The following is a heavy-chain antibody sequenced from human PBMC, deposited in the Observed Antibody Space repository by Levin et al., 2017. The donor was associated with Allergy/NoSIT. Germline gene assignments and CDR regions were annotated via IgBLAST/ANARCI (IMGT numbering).Heavy chain of an antibody. CDR3: ARGALIRLRLGEVFYSDY. D-gene: IGHD3-16*01. CDR1: GYTFTGYY. J-gene: IGHJ4*02. V-gene: IGHV1-2*02. Sequence: ASVKVSCKASGYTFTGYYMHWVRQAPGQGLEWMGWINPNSGGTNYAQKFQGRVTMTRDTSISTAYMELSRLRSDDTAVYYCARGALIRLRLGEVFYSDYWGQGTLVTVSS. CDR2: INPNSGGT.